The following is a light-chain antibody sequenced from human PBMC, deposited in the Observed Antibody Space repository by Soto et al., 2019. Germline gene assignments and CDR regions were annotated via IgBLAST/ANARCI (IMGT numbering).Light chain of an antibody. V-gene: IGKV1-27*01. CDR1: QSVS. J-gene: IGKJ5*01. CDR2: SAS. CDR3: QRTYNAPT. Sequence: DIQMTQSPSPLSSSLGDRVTITCRASQSVSNWYRQKPGKVPKFLIYSASNLQSGVPSRFSGSGSGTDFTLTISSLQPEDVATYYGQRTYNAPTFGQGTRLEIK.